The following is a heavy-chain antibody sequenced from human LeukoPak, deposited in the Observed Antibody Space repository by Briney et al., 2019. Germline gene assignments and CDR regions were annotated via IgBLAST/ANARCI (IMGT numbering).Heavy chain of an antibody. CDR2: INPNSGVT. V-gene: IGHV1-2*02. Sequence: ASVKVSCKASGYNFTAYNIHWVRQAPGQGLEWMGWINPNSGVTNYAEKFQGRVTMTRDTSISTAYMELSSLRSDDTAVYLCASERFFEVITSRSRWFDPWGQGTLVTVSS. J-gene: IGHJ5*02. CDR1: GYNFTAYN. D-gene: IGHD3-3*01. CDR3: ASERFFEVITSRSRWFDP.